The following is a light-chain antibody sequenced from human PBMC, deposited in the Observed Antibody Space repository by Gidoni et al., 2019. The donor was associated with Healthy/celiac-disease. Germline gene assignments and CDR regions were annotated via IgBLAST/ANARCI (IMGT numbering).Light chain of an antibody. J-gene: IGKJ1*01. V-gene: IGKV4-1*01. CDR1: QSVLYSSNNKNY. CDR3: QQYYSTPWT. CDR2: WAS. Sequence: DIVMTQSPDSLAVSLGETDTINCKSSQSVLYSSNNKNYLAWYQQKPGQPPKLLISWASTRESGVPVRFSGSGSGTDFTLTISSLQAEDVAVYYCQQYYSTPWTFGQGTKAEI.